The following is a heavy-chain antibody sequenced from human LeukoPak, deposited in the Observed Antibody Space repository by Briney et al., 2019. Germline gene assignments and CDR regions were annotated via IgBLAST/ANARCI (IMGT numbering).Heavy chain of an antibody. CDR1: SYTLTELS. Sequence: ASVKVSCQVSSYTLTELSIHRVRQAPGKGLEWMGGFDPEDGETIYAQRFQGRVTMTEDTSTDTAYMELSSLRSEDAAVYYCATVSYYYDSSGYQGYFQHWGQGTLVTVSS. CDR2: FDPEDGET. J-gene: IGHJ1*01. V-gene: IGHV1-24*01. D-gene: IGHD3-22*01. CDR3: ATVSYYYDSSGYQGYFQH.